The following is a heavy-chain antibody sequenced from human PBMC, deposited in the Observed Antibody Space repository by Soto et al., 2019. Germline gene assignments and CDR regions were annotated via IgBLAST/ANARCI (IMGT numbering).Heavy chain of an antibody. V-gene: IGHV1-69*06. J-gene: IGHJ6*02. CDR2: IIPMFGTA. CDR1: GGTFCSYT. Sequence: SVKVSCNASGGTFCSYTVTWGRQAPVQGLEWMGEIIPMFGTASYAQKFQGRVTLTADKSTTTAHMELSSLSSDDTAVYFCARQKAMPPHFYSGMDVWGQGTTVTVSS. CDR3: ARQKAMPPHFYSGMDV. D-gene: IGHD2-2*01.